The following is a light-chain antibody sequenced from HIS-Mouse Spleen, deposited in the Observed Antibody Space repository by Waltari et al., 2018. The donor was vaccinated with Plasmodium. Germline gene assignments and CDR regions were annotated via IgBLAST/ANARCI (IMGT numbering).Light chain of an antibody. Sequence: SYELTQPPSVSVSPGQTARITCSGDALPKKYAYWYQQKSGQAPVPVTYEDRKRPSGIPGGFSGSSSGTMATLTISGAQVEDEADYYCYSTDSSGNHRVFGGGTKLTVL. CDR3: YSTDSSGNHRV. CDR1: ALPKKY. CDR2: EDR. V-gene: IGLV3-10*01. J-gene: IGLJ3*02.